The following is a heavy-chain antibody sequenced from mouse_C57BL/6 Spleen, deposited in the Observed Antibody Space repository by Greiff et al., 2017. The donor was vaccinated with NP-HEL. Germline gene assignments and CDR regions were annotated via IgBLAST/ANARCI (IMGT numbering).Heavy chain of an antibody. CDR1: GFTFSDYY. J-gene: IGHJ4*01. Sequence: EVMLVESGGGLVQPGGSLKLSCAASGFTFSDYYMYWVRQTPEKRLEWVAYISNGGGSTYYPDTVKGRFTISRDNAKNTLYLQMSRLKSEDTAMYYCARWLLRWGAMDYWGQGTSVTVSS. CDR2: ISNGGGST. CDR3: ARWLLRWGAMDY. V-gene: IGHV5-12*01. D-gene: IGHD1-1*01.